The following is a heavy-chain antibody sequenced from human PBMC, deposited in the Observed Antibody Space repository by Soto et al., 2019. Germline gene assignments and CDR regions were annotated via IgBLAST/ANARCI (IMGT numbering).Heavy chain of an antibody. D-gene: IGHD1-26*01. CDR3: AVLGIVGATTTYYFDY. CDR1: GGTFSSYA. Sequence: GASVKVSCKASGGTFSSYAISWVRQAPGQGLEWMGGIIPIFGTANYAQKFQGRVTITADESTSTAYMELSSLRSEDTAVYYCAVLGIVGATTTYYFDYWGQGTLVTVSS. J-gene: IGHJ4*02. V-gene: IGHV1-69*13. CDR2: IIPIFGTA.